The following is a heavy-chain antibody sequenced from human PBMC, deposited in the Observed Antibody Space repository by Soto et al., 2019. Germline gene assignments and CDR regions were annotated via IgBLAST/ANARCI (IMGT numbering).Heavy chain of an antibody. CDR3: ASQLGGGGFYYFDY. Sequence: QVQLVESGGGVVQPGRSLRLSCAASGFTFSSYGMHWVRQAPGKGLEWVAVISYDGSNKYYADSVKGRFTISRDNSKNTLYLQMNRLRAEDTAVYYCASQLGGGGFYYFDYWGQGTLVTVSS. V-gene: IGHV3-30*03. D-gene: IGHD3-10*01. CDR1: GFTFSSYG. J-gene: IGHJ4*02. CDR2: ISYDGSNK.